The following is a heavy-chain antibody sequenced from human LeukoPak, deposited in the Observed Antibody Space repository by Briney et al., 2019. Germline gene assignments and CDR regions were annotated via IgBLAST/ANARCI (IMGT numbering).Heavy chain of an antibody. CDR3: ARGGSGSLEPPLDY. CDR2: INTDGSST. CDR1: GFIFSSYW. V-gene: IGHV3-74*01. D-gene: IGHD1-26*01. J-gene: IGHJ4*02. Sequence: GGSLRLSCAAPGFIFSSYWMHWVRQAPGKGLVWVSRINTDGSSTSYADSVKGRFTISRDNTNNTLYLQMNSLRDENTAVYYCARGGSGSLEPPLDYWGQGTLLTVSS.